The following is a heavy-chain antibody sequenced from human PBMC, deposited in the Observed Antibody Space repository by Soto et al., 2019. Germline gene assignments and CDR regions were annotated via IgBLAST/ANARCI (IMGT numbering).Heavy chain of an antibody. CDR2: VYYTGST. J-gene: IGHJ5*02. CDR3: VRTAREGAVAPHWFDR. CDR1: GASIRSTDYY. Sequence: TLSLTCTVSGASIRSTDYYWSWIRQAPGKGLEWIGYVYYTGSTYYNPSLMSRLTISVDTSKNQFSLKLTSVTDAETAVYYCVRTAREGAVAPHWFDRWGQGTQVTVST. V-gene: IGHV4-30-4*01. D-gene: IGHD2-21*02.